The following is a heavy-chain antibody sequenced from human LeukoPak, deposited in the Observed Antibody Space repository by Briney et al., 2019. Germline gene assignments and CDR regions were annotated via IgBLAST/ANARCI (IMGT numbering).Heavy chain of an antibody. D-gene: IGHD3-22*01. Sequence: SETLSLTCTVSGGSISSGGYYWSWIRQHPGKGLEWIGYIYYSGSTYYNPSLKSRVTISVDTSKNQFFLKLSSVTAADTAVYYCARVEQGYYYDSSGFYSGYYYYMDVWGKGTTVTVSS. V-gene: IGHV4-31*03. CDR2: IYYSGST. CDR3: ARVEQGYYYDSSGFYSGYYYYMDV. J-gene: IGHJ6*03. CDR1: GGSISSGGYY.